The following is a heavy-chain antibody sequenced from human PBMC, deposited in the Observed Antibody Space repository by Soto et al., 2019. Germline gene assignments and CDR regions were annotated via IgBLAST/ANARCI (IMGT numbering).Heavy chain of an antibody. CDR2: MSYDETKK. Sequence: QVRLVESGGVVVQPGGSLRLSCATSGFSLSSYAMHWVRQAPGKGLEWVALMSYDETKKYYADSVKGRFTISRDTSKNTLFLQMNNLRVEDTAVYYCAKDRRDGDFMHILVVDFWGQGALVTVSS. V-gene: IGHV3-30*18. CDR1: GFSLSSYA. J-gene: IGHJ4*02. D-gene: IGHD2-15*01. CDR3: AKDRRDGDFMHILVVDF.